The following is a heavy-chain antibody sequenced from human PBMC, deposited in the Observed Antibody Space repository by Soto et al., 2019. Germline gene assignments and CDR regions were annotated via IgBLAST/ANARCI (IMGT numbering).Heavy chain of an antibody. D-gene: IGHD1-26*01. CDR1: GFTFSSYE. Sequence: GGSLRLSCAASGFTFSSYEMNWVRQAPGKGLEWVSYISSSGTTVHYADSVKGRFTISRDNAKNSFYLQMNSLRAEDTAIYYCARDESRSYSLDYWGQGTLVTVSS. J-gene: IGHJ4*02. CDR2: ISSSGTTV. V-gene: IGHV3-48*03. CDR3: ARDESRSYSLDY.